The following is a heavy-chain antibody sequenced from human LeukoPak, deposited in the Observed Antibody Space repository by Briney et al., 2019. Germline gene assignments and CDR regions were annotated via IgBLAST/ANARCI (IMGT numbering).Heavy chain of an antibody. CDR2: INHSGST. Sequence: SETLSLTCAVYGGSFSGYYWSWIRQPPGKGLEWIGEINHSGSTNYNPSLKSRVTISVDTSKNQFSLKLSSVTAADTAVYYCARGGIAAPSGFDPWGQGTLVTVSS. CDR1: GGSFSGYY. D-gene: IGHD6-13*01. CDR3: ARGGIAAPSGFDP. J-gene: IGHJ5*02. V-gene: IGHV4-34*01.